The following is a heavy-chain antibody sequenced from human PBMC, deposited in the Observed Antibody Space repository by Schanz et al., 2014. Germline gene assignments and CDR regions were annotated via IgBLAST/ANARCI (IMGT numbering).Heavy chain of an antibody. D-gene: IGHD3-9*01. Sequence: QVQLVQSGAEVKKPGASVRLSCEASGYTFTSYDINWVRQAPGQGLEWMGWMNPNSGNTGYAQKFQGRVTMTRHTSISTAYMELSSLRSEDTAVYYCAKVDRTRYYAMDVWGQGTTXTVSS. CDR1: GYTFTSYD. CDR2: MNPNSGNT. V-gene: IGHV1-8*02. CDR3: AKVDRTRYYAMDV. J-gene: IGHJ6*02.